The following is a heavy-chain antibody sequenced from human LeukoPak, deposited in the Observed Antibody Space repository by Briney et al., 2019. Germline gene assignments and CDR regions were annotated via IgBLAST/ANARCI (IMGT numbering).Heavy chain of an antibody. CDR2: ISAYNGNT. Sequence: GASVTVSCKASGYTFTSYGISWVRQAPGQGLEWMGWISAYNGNTNYAQKLQGRVTMATDTSTSTAYMELRSLRSDDTAVYYCARFDSGYCSGGSCYSYYMDVWGKGTTVTISS. CDR1: GYTFTSYG. CDR3: ARFDSGYCSGGSCYSYYMDV. D-gene: IGHD2-15*01. J-gene: IGHJ6*03. V-gene: IGHV1-18*01.